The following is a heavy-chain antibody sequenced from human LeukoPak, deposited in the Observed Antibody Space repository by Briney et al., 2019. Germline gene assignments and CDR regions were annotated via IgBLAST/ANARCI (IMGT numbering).Heavy chain of an antibody. CDR1: GGSISSSSYY. Sequence: PSETLSLTCTVSGGSISSSSYYWGWIRQPPGKGLEWIGSIYYSGSTYYNPSLKSRVTISVDTSKNQFSLKLSSVTAADTAVYDCARDSDYYDISGYLGFDYWGQGTLVTVSS. D-gene: IGHD3-22*01. J-gene: IGHJ4*02. V-gene: IGHV4-39*07. CDR2: IYYSGST. CDR3: ARDSDYYDISGYLGFDY.